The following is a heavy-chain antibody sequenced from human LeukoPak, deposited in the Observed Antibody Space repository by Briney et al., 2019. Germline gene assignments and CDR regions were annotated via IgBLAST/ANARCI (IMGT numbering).Heavy chain of an antibody. J-gene: IGHJ4*02. D-gene: IGHD3-3*01. V-gene: IGHV1-46*01. CDR2: INPSGAGT. CDR1: RHTFTSYY. CDR3: ARSTDLFYFDY. Sequence: ASGNLSCKASRHTFTSYYIHWVRQAPGQRREWMGIINPSGAGTTYAQKFQGRATMTRDTSTSTVYMELSSLRSDDTAVYYCARSTDLFYFDYWGQGTLVTVSS.